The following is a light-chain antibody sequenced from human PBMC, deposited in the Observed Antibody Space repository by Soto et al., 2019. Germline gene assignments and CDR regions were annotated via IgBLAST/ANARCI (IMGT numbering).Light chain of an antibody. J-gene: IGLJ3*02. V-gene: IGLV1-40*01. Sequence: HSALTQPPSVSGAPGQRVTISCTGGASNIGANYDVHWYQQLPGTAPKLLIYGTSNRPSGVPDRFSGSKSGTSASLAITGLQAEDEAHYFCQSYDFTLGAFWVFGGGTKVTVL. CDR1: ASNIGANYD. CDR2: GTS. CDR3: QSYDFTLGAFWV.